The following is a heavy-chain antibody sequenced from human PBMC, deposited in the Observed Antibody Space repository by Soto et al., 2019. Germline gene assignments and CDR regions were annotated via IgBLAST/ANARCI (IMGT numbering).Heavy chain of an antibody. Sequence: PGGSLRLSCAASGFTFNTYAMHWVRQAPGKGLEWVAVISFDGSNKYYADSVRGRFTISRDNSKNTLYLQMDSLRAEDTAVYYCAKDQGSSWYEIDYWGQGTLVTVSS. V-gene: IGHV3-30-3*01. CDR1: GFTFNTYA. CDR3: AKDQGSSWYEIDY. D-gene: IGHD6-13*01. CDR2: ISFDGSNK. J-gene: IGHJ4*02.